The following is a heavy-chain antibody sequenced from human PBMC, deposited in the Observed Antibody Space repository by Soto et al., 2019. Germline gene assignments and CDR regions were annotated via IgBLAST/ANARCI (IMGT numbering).Heavy chain of an antibody. D-gene: IGHD4-17*01. Sequence: SETLSLTCTVSGGSISSYYWSWIRQPAGKGLEWIGRIYTSGSTNYNPSLKSRVTMSVDTSKNQFSLKLSSVTAADTAVYYCAGDRRTVRYYYYGMDVWGQGTTVTVSS. J-gene: IGHJ6*02. CDR2: IYTSGST. CDR1: GGSISSYY. CDR3: AGDRRTVRYYYYGMDV. V-gene: IGHV4-4*07.